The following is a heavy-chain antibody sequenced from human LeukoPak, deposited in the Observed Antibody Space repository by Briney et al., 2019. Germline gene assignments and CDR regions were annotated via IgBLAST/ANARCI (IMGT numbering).Heavy chain of an antibody. V-gene: IGHV4-34*01. Sequence: PSETLSLTCAVYGGSFSGYYWSWIRQPPGKGLEWIGEINHSGSTNYNPSLKSRVTISVDTSKNQFSLMLSSVTAADTAVYYCAKRRRYYGLGRYPIKREWFFDYWGQGTLVTVSS. CDR2: INHSGST. CDR3: AKRRRYYGLGRYPIKREWFFDY. J-gene: IGHJ4*02. D-gene: IGHD3-10*01. CDR1: GGSFSGYY.